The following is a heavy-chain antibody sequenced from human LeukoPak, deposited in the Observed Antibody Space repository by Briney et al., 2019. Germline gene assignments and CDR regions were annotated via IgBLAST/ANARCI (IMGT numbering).Heavy chain of an antibody. CDR1: GGSISSGGYS. D-gene: IGHD3-10*01. CDR3: ARDHYFGSGLFY. J-gene: IGHJ4*02. CDR2: IYHSGST. Sequence: SQTLSLTCAVSGGSISSGGYSWSWIRQPPGKGLEWIGYIYHSGSTYYNPSLKSRVTISVDRSKNQFSLKLTSVTTADTAVYYCARDHYFGSGLFYWGQGTLVTVSS. V-gene: IGHV4-30-2*01.